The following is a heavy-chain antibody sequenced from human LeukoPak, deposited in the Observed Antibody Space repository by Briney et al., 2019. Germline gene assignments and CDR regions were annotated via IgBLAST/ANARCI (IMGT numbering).Heavy chain of an antibody. CDR3: ARGYSGYDYAYYYYYMDV. D-gene: IGHD5-12*01. CDR2: ISHSGST. Sequence: SETLSLTCAVYGGSFSGYYWSWIRQPPGKGLEWIGEISHSGSTNYNPSLKSRVTISVDTSKNQFSLKLSSVTAADTAVYYCARGYSGYDYAYYYYYMDVWGKGTTVTVSS. J-gene: IGHJ6*03. V-gene: IGHV4-34*01. CDR1: GGSFSGYY.